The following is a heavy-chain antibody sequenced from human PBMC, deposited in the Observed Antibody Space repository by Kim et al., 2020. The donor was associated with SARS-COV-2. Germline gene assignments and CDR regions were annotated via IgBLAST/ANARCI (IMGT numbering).Heavy chain of an antibody. CDR1: GFSFSNYW. D-gene: IGHD3-22*01. V-gene: IGHV3-7*01. CDR3: ARGEYDGKKNDY. CDR2: IKQDGSET. J-gene: IGHJ4*02. Sequence: GGSLRLSCSASGFSFSNYWMSWVRQAPGKGLEWVANIKQDGSETFYAESVKGRFTISRDNKNSLFLQMNTLRAEDTAVYFCARGEYDGKKNDYWGQGTLVTVSS.